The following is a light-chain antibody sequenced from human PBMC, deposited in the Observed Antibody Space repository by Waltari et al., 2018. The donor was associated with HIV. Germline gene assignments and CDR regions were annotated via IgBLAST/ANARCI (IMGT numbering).Light chain of an antibody. CDR2: EVT. Sequence: QSALTQPASVSGSPGQSITIPCTGTSSDVGAYNLVSWYQQNPGTAPKLMIFEVTKRPSGVSDRFSGSRCGNPACRTISGLQAEDEGDYHCCSYTGTGVVFGGGTKLTVL. V-gene: IGLV2-23*02. CDR3: CSYTGTGVV. J-gene: IGLJ2*01. CDR1: SSDVGAYNL.